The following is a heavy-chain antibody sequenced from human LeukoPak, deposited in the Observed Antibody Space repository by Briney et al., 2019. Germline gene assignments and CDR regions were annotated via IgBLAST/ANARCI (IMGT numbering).Heavy chain of an antibody. J-gene: IGHJ2*01. CDR2: ISSSSSTI. CDR3: ARTVTTYWYFDL. D-gene: IGHD4-17*01. Sequence: PGGSLRLSCAASGFTFSSYSMNWVRRAPGKGLEWVSYISSSSSTIYYADSVKGRFTISRDNAKDSLYLQMNSLRAEDTAVYYCARTVTTYWYFDLWGRGTLVTVSS. CDR1: GFTFSSYS. V-gene: IGHV3-48*01.